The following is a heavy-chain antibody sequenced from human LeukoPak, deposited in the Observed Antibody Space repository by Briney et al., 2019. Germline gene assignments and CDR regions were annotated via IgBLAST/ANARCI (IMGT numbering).Heavy chain of an antibody. CDR2: ISSSGGST. V-gene: IGHV3-23*01. J-gene: IGHJ3*02. Sequence: PGGSLRLSCAASGLTFSNYAMSWVRQAPGKGLEWVSAISSSGGSTFYAESVKGRFTISRDNSKNTLYLQMNSLRAEDTAVYYCARDLVTKPYYYDTSGTSHAFDIWGQGTMVTVSS. D-gene: IGHD3-22*01. CDR3: ARDLVTKPYYYDTSGTSHAFDI. CDR1: GLTFSNYA.